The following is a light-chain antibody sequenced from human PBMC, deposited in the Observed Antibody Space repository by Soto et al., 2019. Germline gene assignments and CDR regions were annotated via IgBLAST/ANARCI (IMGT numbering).Light chain of an antibody. Sequence: QSALTQPASVSGSPGQSITISCTGTSSDVGGYNYVSWYQQHPGKAPKLMIYEVSNRHSGVSNRFSGSKSGNTASLTISGLQAEDEADYYCSSYTSSSTSVFGGGTKLTVL. CDR3: SSYTSSSTSV. J-gene: IGLJ3*02. CDR2: EVS. V-gene: IGLV2-14*01. CDR1: SSDVGGYNY.